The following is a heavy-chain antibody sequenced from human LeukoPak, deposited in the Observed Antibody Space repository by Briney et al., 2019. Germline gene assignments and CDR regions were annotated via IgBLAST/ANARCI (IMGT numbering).Heavy chain of an antibody. CDR1: GFTFSTYS. CDR3: VRDGGVSGYDLLDY. CDR2: ISSSSSTI. D-gene: IGHD5-12*01. J-gene: IGHJ4*02. V-gene: IGHV3-48*04. Sequence: GSLRLSCAASGFTFSTYSMNWVRQAPGKGLEWVAYISSSSSTINYADSVKGRFTISRDNAKNSLYLQMNSLRAEDTAVYYCVRDGGVSGYDLLDYWGQGTLVTVSS.